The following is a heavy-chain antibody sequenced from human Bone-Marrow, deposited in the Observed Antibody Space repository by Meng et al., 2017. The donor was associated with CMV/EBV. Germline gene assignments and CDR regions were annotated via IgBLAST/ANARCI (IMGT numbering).Heavy chain of an antibody. V-gene: IGHV3-9*01. J-gene: IGHJ3*02. CDR1: GFTFDDYA. CDR2: ISWNSGSI. Sequence: GGSLRLSCAASGFTFDDYAMHWVRQPPGKGLEWVSGISWNSGSIGYADSVKGRFTISRDNAKNSLHLQMNSLRAEDTALYYCAKDYSAYDIGVDAFDIWGQGPMVTVSS. D-gene: IGHD5-12*01. CDR3: AKDYSAYDIGVDAFDI.